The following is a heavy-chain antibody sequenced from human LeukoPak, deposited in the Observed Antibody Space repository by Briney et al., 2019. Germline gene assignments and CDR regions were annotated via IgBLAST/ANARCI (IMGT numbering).Heavy chain of an antibody. CDR1: GFTFSDYY. D-gene: IGHD5-18*01. J-gene: IGHJ4*02. CDR2: VNSNGRSA. Sequence: RAGGSLRLSCAASGFTFSDYYMSWIRQAPGKGLEWVAGVNSNGRSAGYAASVRGRFTISRDNTKNSLYLEMGSLRLEDTAFYYCTRGYSTRHFPFDSWGQGTLVTVSS. CDR3: TRGYSTRHFPFDS. V-gene: IGHV3-20*04.